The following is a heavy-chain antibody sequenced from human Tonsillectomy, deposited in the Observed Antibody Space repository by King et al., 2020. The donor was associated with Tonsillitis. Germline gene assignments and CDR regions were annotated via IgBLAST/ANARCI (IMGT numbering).Heavy chain of an antibody. CDR2: IYPGDSDT. CDR3: ARSYSSSPGYFQH. CDR1: GYSFSNYW. J-gene: IGHJ1*01. Sequence: QLVQSGAEVKKPGESLKISCRASGYSFSNYWIGWVRQMPGKGLEWMGIIYPGDSDTRYSPSFQGRVTISVDKSISTAYLQWSSLKASDTAMYYCARSYSSSPGYFQHWGQGTLVTVSS. V-gene: IGHV5-51*03. D-gene: IGHD3-22*01.